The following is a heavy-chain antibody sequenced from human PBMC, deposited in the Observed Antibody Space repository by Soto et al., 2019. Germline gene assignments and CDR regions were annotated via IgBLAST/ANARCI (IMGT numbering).Heavy chain of an antibody. CDR3: AKEYGNRYWYFDY. D-gene: IGHD2-8*02. CDR2: IGSDGKSQ. V-gene: IGHV3-30*18. J-gene: IGHJ4*02. Sequence: QAQLVESGGGVVQPGRSLRLSCAASESTFTSYSMHWVRQAPGKGLEWVAVIGSDGKSQHYADSVKGRFTISRDKSKNTVYLQMNSLRAEDTALYYCAKEYGNRYWYFDYWGQGTLVTVSS. CDR1: ESTFTSYS.